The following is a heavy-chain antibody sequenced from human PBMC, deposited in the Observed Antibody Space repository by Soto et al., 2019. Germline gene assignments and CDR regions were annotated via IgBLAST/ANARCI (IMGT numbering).Heavy chain of an antibody. CDR2: IYSSGGT. Sequence: PSETLSLTCTVSGGAISGYYWTWIRQSAGKGLEWIGRIYSSGGTKYNPSLQSRVTMSLDTSKNQFSLRLTSVTAADTAVYYCARGQRFSDSFDPWGQGTLVTRLL. CDR3: ARGQRFSDSFDP. D-gene: IGHD3-3*01. CDR1: GGAISGYY. J-gene: IGHJ5*02. V-gene: IGHV4-4*07.